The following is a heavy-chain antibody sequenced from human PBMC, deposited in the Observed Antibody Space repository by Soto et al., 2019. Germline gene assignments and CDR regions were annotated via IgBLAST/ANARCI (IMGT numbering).Heavy chain of an antibody. CDR3: ARDPVGATIVDY. D-gene: IGHD1-26*01. Sequence: GGSLRLSCAASGFTFSSYAMHWVRQAPGKGLEWVAVISYDGSNKYYADSVKGRFTISRDNSKNTLYLQMNSLRAEDTAVYYCARDPVGATIVDYWGQGTLVTVSS. J-gene: IGHJ4*02. V-gene: IGHV3-30-3*01. CDR1: GFTFSSYA. CDR2: ISYDGSNK.